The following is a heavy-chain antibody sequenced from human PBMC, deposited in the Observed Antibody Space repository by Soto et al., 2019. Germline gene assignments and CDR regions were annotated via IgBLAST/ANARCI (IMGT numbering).Heavy chain of an antibody. CDR3: AREEWLRLTGRTYYYYGLDV. Sequence: GGSLRLSCEASGFTFSSYAMSWVRQAPGKGLEWVSGISGGGSTTYYADSVKGRFTISRDNSKNTLYLQMNSLRAEDTAVYYCAREEWLRLTGRTYYYYGLDVWGQGTTVTVSS. V-gene: IGHV3-23*01. D-gene: IGHD5-12*01. CDR2: ISGGGSTT. CDR1: GFTFSSYA. J-gene: IGHJ6*02.